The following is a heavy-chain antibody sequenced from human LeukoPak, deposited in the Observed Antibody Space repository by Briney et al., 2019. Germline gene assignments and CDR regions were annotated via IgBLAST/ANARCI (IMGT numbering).Heavy chain of an antibody. Sequence: ASETLSLTCTVSGGSISSYYWSWIRQPPGKGLEWIGYIYYSGSTNYNPSLKSRVTISVDTSKNQFSLKLSSVTAADTAVYYCARHTPSPYDILTGYYWAIDYWGQGTLVTVSS. CDR1: GGSISSYY. J-gene: IGHJ4*02. D-gene: IGHD3-9*01. CDR3: ARHTPSPYDILTGYYWAIDY. V-gene: IGHV4-59*08. CDR2: IYYSGST.